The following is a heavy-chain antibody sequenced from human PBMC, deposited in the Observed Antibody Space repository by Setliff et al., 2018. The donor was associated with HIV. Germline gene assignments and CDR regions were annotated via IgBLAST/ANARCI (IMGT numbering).Heavy chain of an antibody. CDR2: MSYDESDE. CDR1: GFTFSSYG. CDR3: VDC. D-gene: IGHD6-19*01. J-gene: IGHJ4*02. Sequence: GGSLRLSCAASGFTFSSYGMHWVRQAPGKGLEWVAGMSYDESDENYADSVKGRFTISTDNSKKTLSLQMNSLRAVTVRNVAAVDCWGQGTLVTVSS. V-gene: IGHV3-33*05.